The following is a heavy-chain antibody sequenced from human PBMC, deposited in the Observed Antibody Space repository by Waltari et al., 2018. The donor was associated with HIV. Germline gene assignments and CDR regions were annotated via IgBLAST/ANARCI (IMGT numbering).Heavy chain of an antibody. Sequence: QVQLVQSGAEVKKPGASVRVSCKTSVYTFTAYYIHWVRQAPGQGLEWLGWINPDTGGTKYPQAFQGRVTLTRDTSISTAYMELTSLKSDDTAVYFCANALGLRAPLDYWGQGTLVTVSS. CDR2: INPDTGGT. J-gene: IGHJ4*02. D-gene: IGHD2-2*01. CDR1: VYTFTAYY. V-gene: IGHV1-2*02. CDR3: ANALGLRAPLDY.